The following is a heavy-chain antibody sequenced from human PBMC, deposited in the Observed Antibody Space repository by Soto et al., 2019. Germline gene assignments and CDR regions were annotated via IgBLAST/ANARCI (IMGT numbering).Heavy chain of an antibody. V-gene: IGHV3-30*18. Sequence: GGSLRLSCAASGFTFSSYGMHWVRQAPGKGLERVAVISYDGSNKYYADSVKGRFTISRDNSKNTLYLQMNSLRAEDTAVYYCAKGGTGTTNYYYYGMDVWGQGTTVTVSS. CDR3: AKGGTGTTNYYYYGMDV. CDR1: GFTFSSYG. D-gene: IGHD1-7*01. CDR2: ISYDGSNK. J-gene: IGHJ6*02.